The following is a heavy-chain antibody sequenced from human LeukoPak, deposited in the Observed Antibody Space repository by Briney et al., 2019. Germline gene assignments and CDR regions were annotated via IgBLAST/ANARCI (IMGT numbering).Heavy chain of an antibody. V-gene: IGHV1-2*02. J-gene: IGHJ4*02. Sequence: ASVKVSCKASGGTFSSYAISWVRQAPGQGLEWMGWINPNSGGTNYAQKFQGRVTMTRDTSISTAYMELSRLRSDDTAVYYCARDPADDYIWGSYPQYYFDYWGQGTLVTVSS. D-gene: IGHD3-16*02. CDR2: INPNSGGT. CDR1: GGTFSSYA. CDR3: ARDPADDYIWGSYPQYYFDY.